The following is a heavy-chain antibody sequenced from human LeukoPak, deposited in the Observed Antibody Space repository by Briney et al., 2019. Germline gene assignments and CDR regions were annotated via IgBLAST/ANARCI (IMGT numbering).Heavy chain of an antibody. D-gene: IGHD3-22*01. CDR2: IYYSGST. V-gene: IGHV4-31*03. CDR1: GGSISSGGYY. Sequence: SETLSLTCTVSGGSISSGGYYWSWIRQHPGTGLEWIGYIYYSGSTYYNPSLKSRVTISVDTSKNQFSLKLSSVTAADTAVYYCARDRDYYDSSGSTWFDPWGQGTLVTVSS. CDR3: ARDRDYYDSSGSTWFDP. J-gene: IGHJ5*02.